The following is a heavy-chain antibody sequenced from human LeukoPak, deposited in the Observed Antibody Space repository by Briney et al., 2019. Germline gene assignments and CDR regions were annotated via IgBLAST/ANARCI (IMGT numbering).Heavy chain of an antibody. Sequence: PGGSLRLSCAASGFTFSSYSMNWVRQAPGKGLEWVSSISSSSSYIYYADSVKGRFTTSRDNAKNSLYLQMNSLRAEDTAVYYCARGAEELLGAFDIWGQGTMVTVSS. V-gene: IGHV3-21*01. CDR1: GFTFSSYS. CDR3: ARGAEELLGAFDI. CDR2: ISSSSSYI. D-gene: IGHD2-15*01. J-gene: IGHJ3*02.